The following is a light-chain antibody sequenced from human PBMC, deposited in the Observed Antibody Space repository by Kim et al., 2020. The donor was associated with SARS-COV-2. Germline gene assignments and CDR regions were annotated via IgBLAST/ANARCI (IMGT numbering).Light chain of an antibody. Sequence: ASPGQTATITGSGDKLGDKYACWYQQKPGKSPVLVIYQDNRRPSGIPERFSGSNSGNTATLTISGTQPIDEADYYCQAWDTSTVVFGGGTQLTVL. CDR2: QDN. V-gene: IGLV3-1*01. CDR1: KLGDKY. CDR3: QAWDTSTVV. J-gene: IGLJ3*02.